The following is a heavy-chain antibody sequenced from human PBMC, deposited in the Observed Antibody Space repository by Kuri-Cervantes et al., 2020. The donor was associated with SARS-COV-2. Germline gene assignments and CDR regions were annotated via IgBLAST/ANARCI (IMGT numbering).Heavy chain of an antibody. J-gene: IGHJ4*02. CDR2: ISSSSSYI. D-gene: IGHD6-13*01. V-gene: IGHV3-21*01. CDR1: GFTFSSYS. CDR3: ARHEYSSSWVDY. Sequence: GESLKIPCAASGFTFSSYSMNWVRQAPGKGLEWVSSISSSSSYIYYADSVKGRFTISRDNAKNSLYLQMNSLRAEDTAVYYCARHEYSSSWVDYWGQGTLVTVSS.